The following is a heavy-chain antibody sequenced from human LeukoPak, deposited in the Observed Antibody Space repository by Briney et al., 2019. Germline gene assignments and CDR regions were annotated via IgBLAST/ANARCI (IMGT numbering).Heavy chain of an antibody. Sequence: GGSLRLSCAASGFTFSSYAMSWVRQAPGKGLEWVSAISGSGGSTYYADSVKGRFTISRDNSKNTLYPQMNSLRAEDTAVYYCAKGDDFWSGPGLNWFDPWGPGNLVTVSS. CDR3: AKGDDFWSGPGLNWFDP. CDR1: GFTFSSYA. V-gene: IGHV3-23*01. CDR2: ISGSGGST. J-gene: IGHJ5*02. D-gene: IGHD3-3*01.